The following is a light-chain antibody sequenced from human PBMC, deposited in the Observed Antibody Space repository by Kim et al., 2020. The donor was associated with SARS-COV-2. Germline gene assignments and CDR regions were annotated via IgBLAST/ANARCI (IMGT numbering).Light chain of an antibody. Sequence: ELTQDPAVSVALGQTVRITCQGDSLRSYYASWYQQKPGQAPVLVIYAKNNRPSGIPDRFSGSSSGNTASLTITGAQAEDEADYYCNSRDSSNNHVVFGG. CDR1: SLRSYY. V-gene: IGLV3-19*01. CDR3: NSRDSSNNHVV. J-gene: IGLJ2*01. CDR2: AKN.